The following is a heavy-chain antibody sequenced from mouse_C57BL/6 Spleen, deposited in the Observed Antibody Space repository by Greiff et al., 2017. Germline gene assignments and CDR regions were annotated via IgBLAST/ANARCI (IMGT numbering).Heavy chain of an antibody. CDR1: GYTFTSYG. J-gene: IGHJ2*01. V-gene: IGHV1-81*01. Sequence: VQLEQSGAELARPGASVKLSCKASGYTFTSYGISWVKQRTGQGLEWIGEIYPRSGNTYYNEKFKGKATLTADKSSSTAYMELHSLTSEDSAVYFGTRIPLRVYSTGYDFDYWGQGTTLTVSS. D-gene: IGHD1-1*01. CDR3: TRIPLRVYSTGYDFDY. CDR2: IYPRSGNT.